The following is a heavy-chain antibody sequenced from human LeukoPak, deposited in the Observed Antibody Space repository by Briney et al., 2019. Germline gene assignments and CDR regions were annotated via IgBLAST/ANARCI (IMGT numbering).Heavy chain of an antibody. CDR3: AKGPWSSSSAVVFDY. Sequence: GRSLRLSCAASGFTFDDYAMHWVRQAPGKGLEWVSGISWNSGSIGYADSVKGRFTISRDNAKNSLYLQMNSLRAEDTALYYCAKGPWSSSSAVVFDYWGQGTLVTVSS. CDR1: GFTFDDYA. J-gene: IGHJ4*02. CDR2: ISWNSGSI. D-gene: IGHD6-6*01. V-gene: IGHV3-9*01.